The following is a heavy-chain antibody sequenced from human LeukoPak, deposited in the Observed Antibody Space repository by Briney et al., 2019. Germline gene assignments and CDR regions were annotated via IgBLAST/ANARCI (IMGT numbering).Heavy chain of an antibody. V-gene: IGHV3-21*01. CDR1: GFTFSSYS. CDR3: ARDSPPYYDFWSGYPTWGDYYGMDV. Sequence: PGGSLRLSCAASGFTFSSYSMNWVRQAPGKGLEWVSSISSSSSYIYYADSVKGRSTISRDNAKNSLYLQMNSLRAEDTAVYYCARDSPPYYDFWSGYPTWGDYYGMDVWGQGTTVTVSS. CDR2: ISSSSSYI. D-gene: IGHD3-3*01. J-gene: IGHJ6*02.